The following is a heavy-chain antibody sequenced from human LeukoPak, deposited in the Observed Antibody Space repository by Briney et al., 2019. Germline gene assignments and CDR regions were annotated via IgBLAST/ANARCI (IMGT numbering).Heavy chain of an antibody. CDR2: FGPEDGET. CDR1: GYTLTEVS. Sequence: ASVKVSCKVSGYTLTEVSIHWVRHAPGKGLEWMVGFGPEDGETIYAQKFQGRVTMTEDTSTDTAYMELSSLRSEDTAVYYCATVHHDYVWGSYPFDYWGQGTLVTVSS. V-gene: IGHV1-24*01. D-gene: IGHD3-16*02. J-gene: IGHJ4*02. CDR3: ATVHHDYVWGSYPFDY.